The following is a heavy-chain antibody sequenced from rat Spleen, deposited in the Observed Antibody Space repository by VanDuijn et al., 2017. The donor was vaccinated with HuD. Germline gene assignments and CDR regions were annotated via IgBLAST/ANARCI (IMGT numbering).Heavy chain of an antibody. V-gene: IGHV5-29*01. CDR2: INYGDSSGHSST. CDR1: GFTFSDYG. CDR3: ARRHYGYTDYFDF. D-gene: IGHD1-9*01. Sequence: EVQLVESGGGLVQPGRSLKLSCAASGFTFSDYGVAWVRQAPTTGLEWVATINYGDSSGHSSTYYRDSVKGRFTISRDNAKSTLSLQMDSRRSEDTATYYCARRHYGYTDYFDFWGQGVMVTVSS. J-gene: IGHJ2*01.